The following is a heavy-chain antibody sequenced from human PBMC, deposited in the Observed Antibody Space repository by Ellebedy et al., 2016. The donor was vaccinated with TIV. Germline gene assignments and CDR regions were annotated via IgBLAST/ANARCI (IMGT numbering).Heavy chain of an antibody. Sequence: GESLKISCTGSGYSFANYWIGWVRQLPGKGLEWMGLIYPGDSDTRYSPSFQGQVTISADKYITTAYLQGSSLRASDTAMYYCASDPHYGSGTYYPWGQGTLVTVSS. D-gene: IGHD3-10*01. CDR1: GYSFANYW. J-gene: IGHJ4*02. CDR3: ASDPHYGSGTYYP. V-gene: IGHV5-51*01. CDR2: IYPGDSDT.